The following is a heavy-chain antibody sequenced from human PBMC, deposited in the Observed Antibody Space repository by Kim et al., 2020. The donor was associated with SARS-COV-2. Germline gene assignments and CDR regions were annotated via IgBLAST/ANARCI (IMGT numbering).Heavy chain of an antibody. V-gene: IGHV4-59*08. D-gene: IGHD6-13*01. CDR2: IYYSGST. CDR1: GGSISSYC. Sequence: SETLSLTCTVSGGSISSYCWSWIRQPPGKGLEWIGYIYYSGSTNYNPSLKSRVTISVDTSKNQFSLKLSSVTAADTAVYYCAGGWDSSSWYGFVNYWGQGTLVTVSS. J-gene: IGHJ4*02. CDR3: AGGWDSSSWYGFVNY.